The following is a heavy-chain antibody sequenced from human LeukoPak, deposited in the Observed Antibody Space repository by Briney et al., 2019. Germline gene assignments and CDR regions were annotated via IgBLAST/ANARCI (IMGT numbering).Heavy chain of an antibody. CDR3: ARDSRITIFGVADDAFDI. V-gene: IGHV1-2*02. CDR1: GYTFTGYY. CDR2: INPNSGGT. J-gene: IGHJ3*02. Sequence: GASVTVSCKASGYTFTGYYMHWVRQAPGQGLEWMGWINPNSGGTNYAQKFQGRVTMTRDTSISTAYMELSRLRSDDTAVYYCARDSRITIFGVADDAFDIWGQGTMVTVSS. D-gene: IGHD3-3*01.